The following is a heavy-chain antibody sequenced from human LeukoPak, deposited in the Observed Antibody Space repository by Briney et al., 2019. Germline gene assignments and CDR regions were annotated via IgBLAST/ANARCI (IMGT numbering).Heavy chain of an antibody. CDR2: ISYDGSNK. CDR3: ARERIAGRGFDP. J-gene: IGHJ5*02. CDR1: GFTFSSYA. V-gene: IGHV3-30-3*01. Sequence: PGGSLRPSCAASGFTFSSYAMHWVRQAPGKGLEWVAVISYDGSNKYYADSVKGRFTISRDNSKNTLYLQMNSLRAEDTAVYYCARERIAGRGFDPWGQGTLVTVSS. D-gene: IGHD6-6*01.